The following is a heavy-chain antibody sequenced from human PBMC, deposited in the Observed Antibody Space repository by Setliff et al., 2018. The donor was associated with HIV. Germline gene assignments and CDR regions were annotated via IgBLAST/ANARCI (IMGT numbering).Heavy chain of an antibody. CDR1: GGSVNSGGYY. J-gene: IGHJ6*03. CDR3: ASEARTRSTYYYSMDV. V-gene: IGHV4-61*09. D-gene: IGHD2-2*01. CDR2: IYNDGST. Sequence: PSETLSLTCSVSGGSVNSGGYYRSWIRQPAGKELEWIGHIYNDGSTIYNPSLKSRLTISLDTSKNEFSLRLTSVTAADTAVYYCASEARTRSTYYYSMDVWGKGTTVTVSS.